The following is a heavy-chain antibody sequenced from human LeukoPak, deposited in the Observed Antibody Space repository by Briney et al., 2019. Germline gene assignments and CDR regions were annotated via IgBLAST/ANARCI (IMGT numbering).Heavy chain of an antibody. Sequence: SETLFLTCTVSGGSFSSYYWSWIRQPPGKGLEWIGYIYYSGSTNYNPSLKSRVTISVDTSKNQFSLKLTSVTAADTAVYYCARRALLDVDSSGYYGAGAYGMDVWGQGTTVIVSS. CDR2: IYYSGST. J-gene: IGHJ6*02. CDR3: ARRALLDVDSSGYYGAGAYGMDV. D-gene: IGHD3-22*01. V-gene: IGHV4-59*08. CDR1: GGSFSSYY.